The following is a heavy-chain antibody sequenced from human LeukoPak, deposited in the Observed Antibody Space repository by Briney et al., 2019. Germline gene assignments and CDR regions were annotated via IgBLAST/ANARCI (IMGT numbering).Heavy chain of an antibody. CDR3: TRDLRYDYVWGSYRPPFDY. J-gene: IGHJ4*02. D-gene: IGHD3-16*02. V-gene: IGHV3-49*03. CDR1: GFTFGDYA. Sequence: GGSLRLSCTASGFTFGDYAMSWFRQAPGKGLEWVGFIRSKAYGGTTEYAASVKGRFTISRDDSKSIAYLQMNSLKTEDTAVYYCTRDLRYDYVWGSYRPPFDYWGQGTLVTVSS. CDR2: IRSKAYGGTT.